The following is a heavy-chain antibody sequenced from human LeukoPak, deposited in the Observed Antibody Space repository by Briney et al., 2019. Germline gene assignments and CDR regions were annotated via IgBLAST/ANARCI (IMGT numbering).Heavy chain of an antibody. CDR1: GYIFTSYR. Sequence: GESLKISCKGSGYIFTSYRITWVRQMPGKGLEWMGMIDPTDSYTNYSPSFQGHVTISTDKSISTAYLHWTSLKASDTAIYYCARRGRSSSNFDFWGQGTLVTVSS. CDR2: IDPTDSYT. CDR3: ARRGRSSSNFDF. J-gene: IGHJ4*02. V-gene: IGHV5-10-1*01. D-gene: IGHD6-6*01.